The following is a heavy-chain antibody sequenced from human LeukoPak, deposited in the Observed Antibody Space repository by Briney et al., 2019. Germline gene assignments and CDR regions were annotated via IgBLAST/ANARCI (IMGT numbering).Heavy chain of an antibody. Sequence: PGGSLRLSCAASGFTFSDYYMSWIRQAPGKGLEWVSYISSSGSTIYYADSVKGRFTISRDNAKNSLYLQMTSLRAEDTAVYYCARDLGRSDSSGYYYSSWYFDLWGRGTLVTVSS. CDR3: ARDLGRSDSSGYYYSSWYFDL. D-gene: IGHD3-22*01. CDR1: GFTFSDYY. CDR2: ISSSGSTI. J-gene: IGHJ2*01. V-gene: IGHV3-11*01.